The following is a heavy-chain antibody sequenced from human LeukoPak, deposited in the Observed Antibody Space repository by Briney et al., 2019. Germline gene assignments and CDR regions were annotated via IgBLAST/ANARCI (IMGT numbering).Heavy chain of an antibody. CDR2: VYVTGST. CDR1: GDSISSYY. Sequence: SETLSLTCTVPGDSISSYYWSWIRQPAGKGLEWIGRVYVTGSTNLNPALQIRVTMSVDTSKNQFSLKLTSVTAADTAVYYCARDRQWLVDHWGQGTLVTVSS. J-gene: IGHJ5*02. V-gene: IGHV4-4*07. CDR3: ARDRQWLVDH. D-gene: IGHD6-19*01.